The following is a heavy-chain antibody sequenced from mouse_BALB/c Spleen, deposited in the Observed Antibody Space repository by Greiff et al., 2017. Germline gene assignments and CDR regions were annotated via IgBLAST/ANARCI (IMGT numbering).Heavy chain of an antibody. CDR1: GFSLTSYD. CDR2: IWTGGGT. D-gene: IGHD2-1*01. Sequence: VKLMESGPGLVAPSQSLSITCTVSGFSLTSYDISWIRQPPGKGLEWLGVIWTGGGTNYNSAFMSRLSISKDNSKSQVFLKMNSLQTDDTAIYYCVREGNYVFDYWGQGTTLTVSS. V-gene: IGHV2-9-2*01. CDR3: VREGNYVFDY. J-gene: IGHJ2*01.